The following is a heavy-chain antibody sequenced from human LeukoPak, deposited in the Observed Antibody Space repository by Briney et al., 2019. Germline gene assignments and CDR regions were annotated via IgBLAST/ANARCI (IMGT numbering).Heavy chain of an antibody. CDR3: ARSGGYDSSGYYSYFDY. V-gene: IGHV3-53*01. D-gene: IGHD3-22*01. CDR2: IYSGGST. J-gene: IGHJ4*02. CDR1: GFTVSSNY. Sequence: PGGSLRLSCAASGFTVSSNYMSWVRQAPGKGLEWVSVIYSGGSTYYADSVKGRFTISRDNSKNTLYLQMNSLRAEDTAVYYCARSGGYDSSGYYSYFDYWGQGTLVTVSS.